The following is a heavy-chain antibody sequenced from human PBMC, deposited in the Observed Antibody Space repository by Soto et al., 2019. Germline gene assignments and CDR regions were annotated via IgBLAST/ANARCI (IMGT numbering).Heavy chain of an antibody. Sequence: ASVKVSCKASGYTFTGYYMHWVRQATGQGLEWMGWMNPNSGNTGYAQKFQGRVTMTRNTSISTAYMELSSLRSEDTAVYYCARVGRITIFGVVTYNWLDPWGQGTLVTASS. D-gene: IGHD3-3*01. CDR3: ARVGRITIFGVVTYNWLDP. CDR1: GYTFTGYY. CDR2: MNPNSGNT. V-gene: IGHV1-8*02. J-gene: IGHJ5*02.